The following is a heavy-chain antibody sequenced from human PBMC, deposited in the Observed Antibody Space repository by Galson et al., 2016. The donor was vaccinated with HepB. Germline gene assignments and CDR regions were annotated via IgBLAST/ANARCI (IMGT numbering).Heavy chain of an antibody. CDR1: GFTFSTYW. Sequence: SLRLCCAVSGFTFSTYWMHWVRQAPGKGLVWVSRINSDGSSTGFADSVKGRFTISRDNAKNTLYLQMNSLRAEDTAVYYCASSVRGSGSPPGGYWGQGILVTVSS. CDR3: ASSVRGSGSPPGGY. V-gene: IGHV3-74*01. CDR2: INSDGSST. D-gene: IGHD3-10*01. J-gene: IGHJ4*02.